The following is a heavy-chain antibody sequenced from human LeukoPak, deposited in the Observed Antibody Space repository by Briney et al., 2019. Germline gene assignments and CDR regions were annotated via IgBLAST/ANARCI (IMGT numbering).Heavy chain of an antibody. CDR2: VSYDGGTK. CDR1: GFTFSSYG. V-gene: IGHV3-30*18. D-gene: IGHD6-19*01. Sequence: GGSLRLSGAASGFTFSSYGVHWVRQAPGEGLEWVAVVSYDGGTKLYAGSVKGRFTVCRDNSKSTLYLQMNSLRAEDTAVYYCAKEPIGVSGRNAFDIWGPATMVTVSS. J-gene: IGHJ3*02. CDR3: AKEPIGVSGRNAFDI.